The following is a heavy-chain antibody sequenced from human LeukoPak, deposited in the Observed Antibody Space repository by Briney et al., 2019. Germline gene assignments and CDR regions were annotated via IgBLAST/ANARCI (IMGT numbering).Heavy chain of an antibody. CDR3: AKEGGPAGFYEY. CDR1: GFTFSTYA. J-gene: IGHJ4*02. V-gene: IGHV3-23*01. CDR2: ISAGGASK. Sequence: GGSLRLSSAASGFTFSTYAMSWVRQAPGKGLEWVSGISAGGASKYYADSVKGRFTISRDNSKNTLYLQMSSLGAEDTGVYYCAKEGGPAGFYEYWGQGTLVTVSS. D-gene: IGHD2-2*01.